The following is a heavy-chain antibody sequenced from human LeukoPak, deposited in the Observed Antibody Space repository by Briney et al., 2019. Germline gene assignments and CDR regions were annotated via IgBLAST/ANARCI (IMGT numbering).Heavy chain of an antibody. CDR2: ISGSGGST. V-gene: IGHV3-23*01. CDR1: GFTFSSYA. J-gene: IGHJ6*01. Sequence: GGSLRLSCAASGFTFSSYAMSWVRQAPGKGLEWVSAISGSGGSTYYADSVKGRFTISRDNSKNTLYLQMNSLRAEDTGVYYCAKAARVDTAMVGSYYYGMDVCGQGTTVTVSS. D-gene: IGHD5-18*01. CDR3: AKAARVDTAMVGSYYYGMDV.